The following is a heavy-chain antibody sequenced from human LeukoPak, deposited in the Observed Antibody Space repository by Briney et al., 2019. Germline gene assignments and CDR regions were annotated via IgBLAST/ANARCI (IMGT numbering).Heavy chain of an antibody. CDR1: GGSISSGGYY. Sequence: SETLSLTCTVSGGSISSGGYYWSWIRQHPGKGLEWIGYIYYSGSTYYNPSLKSRVTISVDTSENQFSLKLSSVTAADTAVYYCASLSLITAAHYYYGMDIWGQGTTVTVSS. CDR2: IYYSGST. D-gene: IGHD6-13*01. CDR3: ASLSLITAAHYYYGMDI. J-gene: IGHJ6*02. V-gene: IGHV4-31*03.